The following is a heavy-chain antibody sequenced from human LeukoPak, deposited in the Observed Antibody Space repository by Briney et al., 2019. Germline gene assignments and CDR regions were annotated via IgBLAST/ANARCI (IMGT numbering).Heavy chain of an antibody. CDR2: MKPNSGNT. Sequence: ASVKVSCKASGYTFTNYDINWVRQATGQGLEWMGYMKPNSGNTGYAQKFQGRVTMTRDTSISSAYMELSSLTSEDTAVYYCATELRWKDHWGQGTLVTVSS. J-gene: IGHJ4*02. CDR3: ATELRWKDH. V-gene: IGHV1-8*01. D-gene: IGHD4-23*01. CDR1: GYTFTNYD.